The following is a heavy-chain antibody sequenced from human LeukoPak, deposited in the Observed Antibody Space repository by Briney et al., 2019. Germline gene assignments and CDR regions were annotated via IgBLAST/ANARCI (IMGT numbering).Heavy chain of an antibody. CDR1: GFTFSSYA. CDR2: ISGSGGGT. Sequence: GGSLRLSCAASGFTFSSYAMSWVRHAPGKGLEWVSAISGSGGGTYYADSVKGRFTISRDNSKNTLYLQMNSLRAEDTAVHYCAKGTLGYCSAGSCYPFDYWGQGTLVTVSS. D-gene: IGHD2-15*01. V-gene: IGHV3-23*01. J-gene: IGHJ4*02. CDR3: AKGTLGYCSAGSCYPFDY.